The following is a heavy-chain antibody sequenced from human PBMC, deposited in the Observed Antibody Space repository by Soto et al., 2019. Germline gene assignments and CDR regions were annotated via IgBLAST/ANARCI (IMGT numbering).Heavy chain of an antibody. J-gene: IGHJ4*02. CDR1: GFTFGSYA. CDR3: AKGYGPANY. Sequence: HPGGSVRLSCAASGFTFGSYAMSWVRQAPGKGLEWVLAISGSGGSTYYAASVKGRFTISRDNSKNTLSLQMNTLRAEDTAVYYCAKGYGPANYWGKGTLVTVSS. CDR2: ISGSGGST. D-gene: IGHD5-18*01. V-gene: IGHV3-23*01.